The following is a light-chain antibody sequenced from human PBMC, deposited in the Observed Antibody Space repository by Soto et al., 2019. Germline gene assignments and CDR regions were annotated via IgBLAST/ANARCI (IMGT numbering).Light chain of an antibody. CDR2: DAS. CDR1: QDITNF. J-gene: IGKJ2*01. Sequence: DIQMTQSPSSLSASVGDRVTITCQASQDITNFVIWYQHKPGIAPKLLISDASNLETEVPRFSGSGSGTHFTFTISSLQPEDVATYYCQQNFHLPHTFGQGTKLEIK. V-gene: IGKV1-33*01. CDR3: QQNFHLPHT.